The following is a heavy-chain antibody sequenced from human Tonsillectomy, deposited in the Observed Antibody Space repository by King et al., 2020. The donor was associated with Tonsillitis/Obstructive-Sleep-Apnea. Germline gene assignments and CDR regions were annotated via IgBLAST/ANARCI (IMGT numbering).Heavy chain of an antibody. J-gene: IGHJ4*02. Sequence: LQLQESGPGLVKPSQTLSLTCTVSGGSISSGAYYWSWIRQHPGKGLEWIGYIYYSGSTYYNPSLKRRVTISVDTSKNQFSLNLASVTAADTAVYYCAREDYFGSGSYGNWGQGTLVTVSS. D-gene: IGHD3-10*01. V-gene: IGHV4-31*03. CDR3: AREDYFGSGSYGN. CDR1: GGSISSGAYY. CDR2: IYYSGST.